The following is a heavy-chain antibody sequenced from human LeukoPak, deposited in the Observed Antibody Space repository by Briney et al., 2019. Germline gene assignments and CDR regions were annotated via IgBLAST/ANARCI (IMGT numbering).Heavy chain of an antibody. CDR2: ISWNSGSI. V-gene: IGHV3-9*01. CDR1: GFTFDDYA. D-gene: IGHD3-22*01. J-gene: IGHJ5*02. CDR3: AKGSLLYDSSGYYWFDP. Sequence: GRSLRLSCAASGFTFDDYAMHWVRQAPGKGLEWASGISWNSGSIGYADSVKGRFTISRDNAKNSLYLQMNSLRAEDAALYYCAKGSLLYDSSGYYWFDPWGQGTLVTVSS.